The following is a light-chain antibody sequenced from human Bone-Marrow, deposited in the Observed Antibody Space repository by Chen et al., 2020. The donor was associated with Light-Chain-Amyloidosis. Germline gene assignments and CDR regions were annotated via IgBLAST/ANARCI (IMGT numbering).Light chain of an antibody. Sequence: SYVLTQPSSVSVAPGQTATIACGGNNIGSTSVHWYQQTPGQAPLLVVYDDSDRPSGSPERLSCSTSGNTATLTISRVEAGDEADYYCQVWDRSSDRPVFGGGTKLTVL. V-gene: IGLV3-21*02. CDR2: DDS. CDR3: QVWDRSSDRPV. CDR1: NIGSTS. J-gene: IGLJ3*02.